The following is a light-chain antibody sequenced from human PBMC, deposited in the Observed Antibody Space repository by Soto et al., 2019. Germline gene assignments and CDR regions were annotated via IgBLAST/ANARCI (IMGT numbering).Light chain of an antibody. J-gene: IGLJ1*01. Sequence: QSVLTQPASVSGSPGQSITISCTGSGSDIGAYNYVSWYQQHPRKAPKLLIHGVTRRPSGVSSRFSASKSAYTASLTISGLQAEDEANYYCSSFTTSYFYVFGPGTKVTVL. CDR1: GSDIGAYNY. CDR3: SSFTTSYFYV. CDR2: GVT. V-gene: IGLV2-14*01.